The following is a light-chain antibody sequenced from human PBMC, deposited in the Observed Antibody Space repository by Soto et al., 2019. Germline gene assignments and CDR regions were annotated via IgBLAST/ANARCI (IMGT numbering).Light chain of an antibody. CDR2: INN. J-gene: IGLJ2*01. CDR3: QSYDNSLSKSL. CDR1: SSNIGGNT. Sequence: QSVLTQPPSLSGTPGQRVTISCSGSSSNIGGNTVHWYQHLPGTAPKLLIYINNNRPSGVPDRFSGSKSGTSASLAITGLQAEDEAEYYCQSYDNSLSKSLFGGGTKLTVL. V-gene: IGLV1-40*01.